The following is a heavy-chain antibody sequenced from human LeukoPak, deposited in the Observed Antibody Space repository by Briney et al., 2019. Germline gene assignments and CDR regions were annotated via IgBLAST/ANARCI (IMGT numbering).Heavy chain of an antibody. D-gene: IGHD2-15*01. CDR1: GYTFTTYG. Sequence: GASVKVSCKASGYTFTTYGISWVRQAPGHGLEWMGWITTYNGNTKYAQKLQGRVTMTTDTSTNTAYMELRSLRSDDTAVYYCASRSAATDAFDIWGQGTMVTVSS. CDR3: ASRSAATDAFDI. J-gene: IGHJ3*02. CDR2: ITTYNGNT. V-gene: IGHV1-18*01.